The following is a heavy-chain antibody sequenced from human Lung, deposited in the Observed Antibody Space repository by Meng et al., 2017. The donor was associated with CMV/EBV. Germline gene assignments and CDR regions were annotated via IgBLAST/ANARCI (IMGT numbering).Heavy chain of an antibody. D-gene: IGHD1-14*01. CDR2: MYYSRDA. CDR1: GGSTTSYY. J-gene: IGHJ6*02. Sequence: LXCHVSGGSTTSYYWSWIRQPPGKGLEWTAYMYYSRDASNNPSLRSRVTVSVDTSKSQFSLQLSSVTAADTAVYYCVRDWQGGAEPYGMDVLGQGXTVTVSS. CDR3: VRDWQGGAEPYGMDV. V-gene: IGHV4-59*01.